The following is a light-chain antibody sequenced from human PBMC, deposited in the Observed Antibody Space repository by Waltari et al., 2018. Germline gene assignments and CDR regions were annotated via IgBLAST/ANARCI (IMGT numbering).Light chain of an antibody. Sequence: DIVMTQSPDSLAVSLGERATVNCKSSQSVLYSSNNKNYLAWYHQKAGQPPKLLIAWASTRESGVPDRFSGSGSGTNFTLTISSLQAEDVAVYYCQQCYNTPYTFGQGTKLEIK. V-gene: IGKV4-1*01. CDR2: WAS. CDR1: QSVLYSSNNKNY. J-gene: IGKJ2*01. CDR3: QQCYNTPYT.